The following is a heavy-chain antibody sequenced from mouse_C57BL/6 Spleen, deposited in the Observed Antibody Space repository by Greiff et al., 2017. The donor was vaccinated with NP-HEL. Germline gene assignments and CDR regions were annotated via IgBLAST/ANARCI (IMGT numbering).Heavy chain of an antibody. J-gene: IGHJ2*01. CDR2: IDPETGGT. D-gene: IGHD1-1*01. CDR3: TVTTVVAGPGYFDY. V-gene: IGHV1-15*01. Sequence: VQLQQSGAELVRPGASVTLSCKASGYTFTDYEMHWVKQTPVHGLEWIGAIDPETGGTAYNQKFKGKAILTADKSSSTAYMELRSLTSEDSAVYYCTVTTVVAGPGYFDYWGQGTTLTVSS. CDR1: GYTFTDYE.